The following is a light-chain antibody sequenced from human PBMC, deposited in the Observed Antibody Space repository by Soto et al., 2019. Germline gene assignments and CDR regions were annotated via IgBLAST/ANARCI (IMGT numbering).Light chain of an antibody. Sequence: DIQVTQSPSSLSASLRDGVNITCLVSQGISNYLAWYQQKPGKVPKLLIYAASTLQSGVPSRFSGSGSGTDFTLTISSLQTEDVATYYCKKYNSAPRTFGGGTMVDIK. J-gene: IGKJ4*01. CDR3: KKYNSAPRT. CDR1: QGISNY. CDR2: AAS. V-gene: IGKV1-27*01.